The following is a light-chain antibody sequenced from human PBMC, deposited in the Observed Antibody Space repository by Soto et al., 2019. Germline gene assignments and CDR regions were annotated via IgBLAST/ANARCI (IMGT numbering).Light chain of an antibody. CDR2: DAS. V-gene: IGKV3-11*01. J-gene: IGKJ3*01. CDR3: QQRSNWPPEVT. Sequence: EIVLTQSPATLSLSPGERATLSCRASQSVGISLAWYQQKPGQAPRLLIYDASNRATGIPARFSGSGSGTDFTLTISSLEPEDFAVYYCQQRSNWPPEVTFGPGTKVDIK. CDR1: QSVGIS.